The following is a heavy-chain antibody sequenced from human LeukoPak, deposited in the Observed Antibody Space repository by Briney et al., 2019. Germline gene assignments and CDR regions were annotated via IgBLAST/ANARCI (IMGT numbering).Heavy chain of an antibody. Sequence: PSETLSLTCTVSGASISNYYWSWLRQPPGKGLEWIGYVYDIDSTNYNPSLMRRVTISVDTSRNQFSLKLRSVTAADTAVYFCARDYRGFTPGWFDDWGQGTLVTVS. CDR1: GASISNYY. D-gene: IGHD3-16*02. V-gene: IGHV4-59*01. CDR2: VYDIDST. CDR3: ARDYRGFTPGWFDD. J-gene: IGHJ4*02.